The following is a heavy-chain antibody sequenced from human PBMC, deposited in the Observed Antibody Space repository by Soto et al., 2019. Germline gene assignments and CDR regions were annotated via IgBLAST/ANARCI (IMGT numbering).Heavy chain of an antibody. Sequence: SSVKVSCKASGYTFTSNSMDWVRQAPGQGLEWMGGINVYNGNTKYAQQLQGRVTLTTDTPTSTAYMDLRILRSDDTAVYYCARIRSASSSWLPVYWGQGTLVTVSS. CDR2: INVYNGNT. V-gene: IGHV1-18*04. J-gene: IGHJ4*02. D-gene: IGHD6-13*01. CDR1: GYTFTSNS. CDR3: ARIRSASSSWLPVY.